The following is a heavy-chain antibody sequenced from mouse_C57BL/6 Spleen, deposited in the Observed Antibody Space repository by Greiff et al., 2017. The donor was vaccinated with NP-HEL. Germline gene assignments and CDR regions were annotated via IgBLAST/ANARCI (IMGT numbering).Heavy chain of an antibody. CDR3: ARWGDYGSSYEFAY. CDR1: GFNIKDYY. D-gene: IGHD1-1*01. Sequence: EVNVVESGAELVKPGASVKLSCTASGFNIKDYYMHWVKQRTEQGLEWIGRIDPEDGETKYAPKFQGKATITADTSSTTAYLQLSSLTSEDTAVYYCARWGDYGSSYEFAYWGQGTLVTVSA. J-gene: IGHJ3*01. CDR2: IDPEDGET. V-gene: IGHV14-2*01.